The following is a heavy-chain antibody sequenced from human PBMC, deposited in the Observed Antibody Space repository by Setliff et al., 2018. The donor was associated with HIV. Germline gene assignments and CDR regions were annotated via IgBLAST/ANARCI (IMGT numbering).Heavy chain of an antibody. CDR1: GFTFSAHG. D-gene: IGHD3-22*01. CDR3: AKDRYYDSSGSPFDY. CDR2: LRFDGSNK. J-gene: IGHJ4*02. V-gene: IGHV3-30*02. Sequence: GGSLRLSCAASGFTFSAHGMHWVRQAPGKGLEWVAFLRFDGSNKSYGDSVKGRFTISRDNSKNTLYVQMNSLRAEDTAVYYCAKDRYYDSSGSPFDYWGQGTLVTVSS.